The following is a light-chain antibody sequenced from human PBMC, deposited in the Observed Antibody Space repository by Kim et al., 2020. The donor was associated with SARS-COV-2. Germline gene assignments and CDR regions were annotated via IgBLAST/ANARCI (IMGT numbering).Light chain of an antibody. CDR3: QSYDNSLSGYV. Sequence: QSVLTQPPSVSGAPGQRVTISCTGISSNIGAGYEVHWYQQLPGTAPKLLIYGYINRPSGVPDRFSGSKSGTSASLAITGLQTEDEADYYCQSYDNSLSGYVFGTGTKVTVL. V-gene: IGLV1-40*01. CDR2: GYI. CDR1: SSNIGAGYE. J-gene: IGLJ1*01.